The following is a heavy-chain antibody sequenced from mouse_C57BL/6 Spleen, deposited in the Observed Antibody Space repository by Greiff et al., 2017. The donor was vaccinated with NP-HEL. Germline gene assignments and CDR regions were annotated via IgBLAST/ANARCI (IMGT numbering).Heavy chain of an antibody. J-gene: IGHJ4*01. Sequence: EVQLVESGGGLVKPGGSLKLSCAASGFTFSDYGMHWVRQAPEKGLEWVAYISSGSSAIYYADTVKGRFTISRDNAKNTLFLQMTSLRSEDTAMYYCARKDSSGYYAMDYWGQGTSVTVSS. V-gene: IGHV5-17*01. CDR3: ARKDSSGYYAMDY. D-gene: IGHD3-2*02. CDR2: ISSGSSAI. CDR1: GFTFSDYG.